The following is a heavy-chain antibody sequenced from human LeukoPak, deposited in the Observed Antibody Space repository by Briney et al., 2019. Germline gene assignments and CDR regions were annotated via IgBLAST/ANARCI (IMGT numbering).Heavy chain of an antibody. CDR3: ARAVQASLQPRFDP. Sequence: SETLSLTCTVSGDSITSGDYYWSWIRQPPGKGLEWIGYIYYSVIAYYHPSLKSRVSISVETSKNRFSLNLNFVTAADTGVYFCARAVQASLQPRFDPWGLGTLVTVSS. J-gene: IGHJ5*02. D-gene: IGHD3-16*02. CDR1: GDSITSGDYY. CDR2: IYYSVIA. V-gene: IGHV4-30-4*08.